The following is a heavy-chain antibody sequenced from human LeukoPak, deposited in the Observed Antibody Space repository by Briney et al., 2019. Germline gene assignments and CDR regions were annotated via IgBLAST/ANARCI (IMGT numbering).Heavy chain of an antibody. CDR3: ARDVDTAMGSDY. V-gene: IGHV1-2*06. Sequence: ASVKVSCKASGYTFTAYYMNWVRQAPGQGLEWMGRINPNTGDTNYAQKFQGRVTMTRDTSISTAYMELSRLRSDDTAVYYCARDVDTAMGSDYWGQGTLVTVSS. CDR1: GYTFTAYY. CDR2: INPNTGDT. D-gene: IGHD5-18*01. J-gene: IGHJ4*02.